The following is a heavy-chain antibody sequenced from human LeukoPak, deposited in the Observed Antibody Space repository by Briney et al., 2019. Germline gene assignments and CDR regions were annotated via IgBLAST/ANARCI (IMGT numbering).Heavy chain of an antibody. J-gene: IGHJ4*02. V-gene: IGHV3-66*01. Sequence: GGSLRLSCAASGFTVSSNYMSWVRQAPGKGLEWVSVIYSDGNTYYADSVKGRFTISRDNAKNSLYLQMNSLRAEDTAVYYCARAFYDFLTGYPAYFDYWGQGTLVTVSS. CDR1: GFTVSSNY. CDR2: IYSDGNT. CDR3: ARAFYDFLTGYPAYFDY. D-gene: IGHD3-9*01.